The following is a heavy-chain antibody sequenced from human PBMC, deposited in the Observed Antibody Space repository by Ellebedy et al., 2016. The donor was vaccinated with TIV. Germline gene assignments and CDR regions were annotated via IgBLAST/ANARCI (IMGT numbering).Heavy chain of an antibody. D-gene: IGHD2-21*01. J-gene: IGHJ4*02. Sequence: GGSLRLXXAASGFTFSSYTMSWVRQAPGKGLEWVSAIGASGGDTYYAASVKGRFAISRDNSKNTLYLQINTLRADDTAVYYCAREVGGGGAYWGQGTLVTVSS. V-gene: IGHV3-23*01. CDR1: GFTFSSYT. CDR2: IGASGGDT. CDR3: AREVGGGGAY.